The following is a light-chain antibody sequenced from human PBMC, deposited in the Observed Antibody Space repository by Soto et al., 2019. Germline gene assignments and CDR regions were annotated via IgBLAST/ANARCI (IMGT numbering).Light chain of an antibody. CDR1: SNDVGNYNY. V-gene: IGLV2-11*01. Sequence: QSALTQPRSVSGSPGQSVTISCTGTSNDVGNYNYVSWYQQHPGKAPKLIIYDVTKRPSGVPDRFSGSKSGNTASLTISGLQAEDEADYYCCSYTGSYIWVFGGGTKLTVL. CDR3: CSYTGSYIWV. CDR2: DVT. J-gene: IGLJ3*02.